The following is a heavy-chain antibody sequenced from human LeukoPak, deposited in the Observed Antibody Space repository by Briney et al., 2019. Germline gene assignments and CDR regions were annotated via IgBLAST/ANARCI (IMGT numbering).Heavy chain of an antibody. CDR1: GYTFTSYY. Sequence: ASVKVSCKASGYTFTSYYMHWVRQAPGQGLEWMGIINPSGGSTSYAQKFQGRVTMTRDTSTSTVYMELSSLRSEDTAVYYCARERGGVTGGFDNWGKGTLVTVS. CDR2: INPSGGST. J-gene: IGHJ4*02. V-gene: IGHV1-46*01. CDR3: ARERGGVTGGFDN. D-gene: IGHD3-16*01.